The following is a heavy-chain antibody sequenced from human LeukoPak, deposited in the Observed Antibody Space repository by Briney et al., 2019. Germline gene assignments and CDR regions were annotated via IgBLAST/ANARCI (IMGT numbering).Heavy chain of an antibody. V-gene: IGHV1-46*01. CDR3: ARDEGESGRYLAAIVDP. CDR1: GYTFTSYY. CDR2: INPNGGST. Sequence: PGASVKVSCKASGYTFTSYYMHWVRQAPGQGLEWMGIINPNGGSTTYAQKFQGRVTMTRDMSTSTVYMELSSLRSEDTAVYYCARDEGESGRYLAAIVDPWGQGTLVTVSS. D-gene: IGHD1-26*01. J-gene: IGHJ5*02.